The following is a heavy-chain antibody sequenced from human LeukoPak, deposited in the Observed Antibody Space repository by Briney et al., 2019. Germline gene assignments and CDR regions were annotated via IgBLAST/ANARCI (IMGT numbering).Heavy chain of an antibody. D-gene: IGHD6-13*01. V-gene: IGHV3-33*01. J-gene: IGHJ3*02. CDR2: IWYDGSNK. Sequence: GGSLRLSCAASGFTFSSYGMHWVRQAPGKGLEWVAVIWYDGSNKYYADSVKGRFAISRDNSKNTLYLQMNSLRAADTAVYYCARFKKAAAGTRGDAFDIWGQGTMVTVSS. CDR1: GFTFSSYG. CDR3: ARFKKAAAGTRGDAFDI.